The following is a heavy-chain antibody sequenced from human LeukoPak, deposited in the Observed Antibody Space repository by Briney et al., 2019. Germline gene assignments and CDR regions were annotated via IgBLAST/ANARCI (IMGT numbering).Heavy chain of an antibody. CDR2: ISSSGSTI. CDR1: GFTFSSYE. V-gene: IGHV3-48*03. J-gene: IGHJ5*02. Sequence: PGGSLRLSCAASGFTFSSYEMNWVRQAPGKGLEWVSYISSSGSTIYYADSVKGRFTISRDNAKNSLYLQMNSLRAEDTAVYYCAKKAGIAVAGTRPYNWFDPWGQGTLVTVSS. D-gene: IGHD6-19*01. CDR3: AKKAGIAVAGTRPYNWFDP.